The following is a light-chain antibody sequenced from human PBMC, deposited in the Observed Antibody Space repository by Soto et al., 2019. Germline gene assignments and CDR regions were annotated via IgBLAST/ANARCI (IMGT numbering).Light chain of an antibody. CDR1: SSDVGSDNL. CDR2: EVS. V-gene: IGLV2-23*02. J-gene: IGLJ1*01. CDR3: CSYAGSITYV. Sequence: QSALTQPASVSGSPGQSITISCTGTSSDVGSDNLVSWYQQHPGKAPKFIIYEVSQRPAGVSYRFSGSKSGNTAYLTISGLQAEDEADYYCCSYAGSITYVFGTGTKLTVV.